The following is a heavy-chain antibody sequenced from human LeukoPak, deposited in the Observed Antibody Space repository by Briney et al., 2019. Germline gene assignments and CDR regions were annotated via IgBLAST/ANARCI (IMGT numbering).Heavy chain of an antibody. CDR1: GFTFSSYS. CDR3: AKVDVSGYGSGSSYGMDV. Sequence: GGSLRLSCAASGFTFSSYSMSWVRQAPGQGLEWVLGISGSGSSAYYAASVKGRLTISRDNSRNTLYLQMKSLRAEDTAVYYCAKVDVSGYGSGSSYGMDVWGQGTTVTVSS. CDR2: ISGSGSSA. V-gene: IGHV3-23*01. D-gene: IGHD3-10*01. J-gene: IGHJ6*02.